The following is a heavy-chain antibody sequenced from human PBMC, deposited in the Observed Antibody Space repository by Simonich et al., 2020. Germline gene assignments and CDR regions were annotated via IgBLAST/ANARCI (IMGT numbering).Heavy chain of an antibody. CDR1: GGTISSYY. Sequence: QVQLQESGPGLVKPSETLSLTCTVSGGTISSYYWGWIRQPPGKGLDWIGYIYYSGRTNQNPSLKSRVTISVDTSKNQFSLKLSSVTAADTAVYYCARHDRWLQFYFDYWGQGTLVTVSS. CDR3: ARHDRWLQFYFDY. V-gene: IGHV4-59*08. J-gene: IGHJ4*02. CDR2: IYYSGRT. D-gene: IGHD5-12*01.